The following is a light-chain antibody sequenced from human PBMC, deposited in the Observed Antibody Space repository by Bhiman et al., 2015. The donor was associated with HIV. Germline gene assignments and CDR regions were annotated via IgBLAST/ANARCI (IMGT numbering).Light chain of an antibody. CDR3: AAWDDSLSGWV. CDR2: RNN. CDR1: TSNIGTYY. V-gene: IGLV1-47*01. J-gene: IGLJ3*02. Sequence: QSVLTQPPSASGTPGQRVTISCSGSTSNIGTYYVDWYQQLPGTTPKLLIYRNNQRPSGVPDRFSGSKSGTSASLAISGLRSEDEADYYCAAWDDSLSGWVFGGGTKLTVL.